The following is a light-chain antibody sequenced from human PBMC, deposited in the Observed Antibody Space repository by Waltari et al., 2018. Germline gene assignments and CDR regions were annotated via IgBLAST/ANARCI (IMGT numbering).Light chain of an antibody. V-gene: IGKV3-15*01. J-gene: IGKJ4*01. Sequence: EIVMTQSPATLSVSPGERATISCRASESVTNNLAWYQKRPGHPPRLLIHGAVTRATEIEARFTGSGSGTEFTLTISNLQSEDFAVYYCQQYNNWPITFGGGTKVEIK. CDR1: ESVTNN. CDR3: QQYNNWPIT. CDR2: GAV.